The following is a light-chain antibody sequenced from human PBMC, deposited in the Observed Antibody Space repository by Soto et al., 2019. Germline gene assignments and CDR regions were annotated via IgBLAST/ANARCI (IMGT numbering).Light chain of an antibody. J-gene: IGKJ2*01. Sequence: AHSPTPLSLSPGARATLSCRASPTIDNTLAWYQRKPGQAPRLLINDASTRASGVPARFSGSGSGTDFTLTISSLQSEDFAVYYCQQYNDRPYTFGRGTKVDIK. CDR1: PTIDNT. V-gene: IGKV3-15*01. CDR2: DAS. CDR3: QQYNDRPYT.